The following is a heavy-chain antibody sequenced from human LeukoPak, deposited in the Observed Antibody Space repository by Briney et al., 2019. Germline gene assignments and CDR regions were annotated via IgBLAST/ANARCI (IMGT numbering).Heavy chain of an antibody. Sequence: ASVKVSCKASGYTFTSYYMHWVRQAPGQGLEWMGIINPSGGSTSYAQKFQGRVTMTRDTSTSTVYMALSSLRSEDTAVYYCAREGQDRSSWYRGYYFDYWGQGTLVTVSS. V-gene: IGHV1-46*01. CDR3: AREGQDRSSWYRGYYFDY. CDR1: GYTFTSYY. J-gene: IGHJ4*02. D-gene: IGHD6-13*01. CDR2: INPSGGST.